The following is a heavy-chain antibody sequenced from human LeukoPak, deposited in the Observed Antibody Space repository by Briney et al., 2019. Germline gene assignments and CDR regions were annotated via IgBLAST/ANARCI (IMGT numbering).Heavy chain of an antibody. D-gene: IGHD1-1*01. Sequence: PSETLSLTCTVSGGSISSYYWSWIRQPPGKGLEWIGEIYHSGSTNYNPSLKSRVTISVDKSKNQFSLKLSSVTAADTAVYYCARDLTMYGMDVWGQGTTVTVSS. CDR1: GGSISSYY. V-gene: IGHV4-59*12. CDR3: ARDLTMYGMDV. CDR2: IYHSGST. J-gene: IGHJ6*02.